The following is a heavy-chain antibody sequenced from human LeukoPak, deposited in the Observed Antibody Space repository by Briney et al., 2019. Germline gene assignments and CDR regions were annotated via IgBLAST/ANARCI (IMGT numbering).Heavy chain of an antibody. CDR2: IYYSGST. J-gene: IGHJ4*02. CDR3: ASQFLDFYYFDY. CDR1: GGSISSSSYY. D-gene: IGHD3/OR15-3a*01. Sequence: SETLSLTCTVSGGSISSSSYYWGWIRQPPGKGLEWIGSIYYSGSTYYNPSLKSRVTISVDTSKNQFPLKLSSVTAADTAVYYCASQFLDFYYFDYWGQGTLVTVSS. V-gene: IGHV4-39*01.